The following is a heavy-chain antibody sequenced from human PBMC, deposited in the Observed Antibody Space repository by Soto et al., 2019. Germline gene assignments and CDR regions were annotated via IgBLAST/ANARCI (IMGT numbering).Heavy chain of an antibody. D-gene: IGHD3-3*01. Sequence: PSETLSLTCTVSGGAISGYYWTWIRQPAGKGLEWIGRIYSSGSTKYNPSLKSRVTMSLDTSKNQFSLRLSSVTAADTAVYYCARGQRFSDWFDPWCQGTLVTVSS. CDR2: IYSSGST. CDR1: GGAISGYY. J-gene: IGHJ5*02. CDR3: ARGQRFSDWFDP. V-gene: IGHV4-4*07.